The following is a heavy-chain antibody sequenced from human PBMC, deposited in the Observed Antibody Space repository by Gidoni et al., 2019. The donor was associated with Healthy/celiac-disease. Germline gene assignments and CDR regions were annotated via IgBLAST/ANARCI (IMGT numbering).Heavy chain of an antibody. D-gene: IGHD3-22*01. CDR1: GYTFTSYY. CDR2: INPRGGST. J-gene: IGHJ3*02. Sequence: QVQLVQSGAEVKKPGASVKVSCMASGYTFTSYYMHWVRQAPGQGLEWMGIINPRGGSTSYAQKFQGRVTMTRDTSTSTVYMELSSLRSEDTAVYYCARGPLYYYDSSGYPRQRLDAFDIWGQGTMVTVSS. CDR3: ARGPLYYYDSSGYPRQRLDAFDI. V-gene: IGHV1-46*01.